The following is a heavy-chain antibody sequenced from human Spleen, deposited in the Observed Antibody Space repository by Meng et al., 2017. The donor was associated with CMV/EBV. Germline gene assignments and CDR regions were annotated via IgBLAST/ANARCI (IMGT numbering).Heavy chain of an antibody. V-gene: IGHV3-21*06. D-gene: IGHD6-13*01. J-gene: IGHJ5*02. Sequence: GGSLRLSCAASEFTFSSYSMNWVRQAPGKGLEWVSSTSSSLNYTYYADSMKGRFTVSRDDAKNSLYLQMNSLRVEDTAVYYCASRLYSSSWAGFDPWGQGTLVTVSS. CDR3: ASRLYSSSWAGFDP. CDR2: TSSSLNYT. CDR1: EFTFSSYS.